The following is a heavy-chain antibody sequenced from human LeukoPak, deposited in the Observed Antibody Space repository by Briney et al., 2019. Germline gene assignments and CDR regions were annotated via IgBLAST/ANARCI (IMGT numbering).Heavy chain of an antibody. CDR1: GFTFDDYA. CDR2: ISWNSGSI. Sequence: GRSLRLSCAASGFTFDDYAMHWVRQAPGKGLEWVSGISWNSGSIGYADSVKGRFTISRDNAKNSLYLQMNSLRAEDTALYYCAKDAYYDILTGSNFDYWGQGTLVTVSS. D-gene: IGHD3-9*01. CDR3: AKDAYYDILTGSNFDY. V-gene: IGHV3-9*01. J-gene: IGHJ4*02.